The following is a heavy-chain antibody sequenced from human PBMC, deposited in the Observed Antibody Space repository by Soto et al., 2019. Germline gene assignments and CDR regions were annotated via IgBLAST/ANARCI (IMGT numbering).Heavy chain of an antibody. J-gene: IGHJ4*02. CDR2: IYYSGST. Sequence: SDTLSLTCTASGCSISSYYWSWIRQPPGKGLEWIGYIYYSGSTNFNPFLMSRVTISVDTSKNQFSLKLSSLTAADTAVYYCAREGTRMNYFDYWGQGTLVTVS. CDR3: AREGTRMNYFDY. CDR1: GCSISSYY. V-gene: IGHV4-59*01.